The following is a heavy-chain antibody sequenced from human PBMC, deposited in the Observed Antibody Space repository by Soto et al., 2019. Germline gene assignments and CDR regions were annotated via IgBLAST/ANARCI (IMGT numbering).Heavy chain of an antibody. V-gene: IGHV3-30-3*01. D-gene: IGHD6-13*01. CDR3: AGRGPGTYFDY. Sequence: GGSLRLSCAASGFTVSSNYMSWVRQAPGKGLEWVALISYDGSDKDYADSVKGRFTISRDNSKNTLYLQMNSLRAEDTAVYYCAGRGPGTYFDYWGQGTLVTVSS. CDR2: ISYDGSDK. CDR1: GFTVSSNY. J-gene: IGHJ4*02.